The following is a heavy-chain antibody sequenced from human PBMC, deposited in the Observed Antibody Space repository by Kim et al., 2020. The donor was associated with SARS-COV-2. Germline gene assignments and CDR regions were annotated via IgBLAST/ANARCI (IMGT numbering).Heavy chain of an antibody. Sequence: GGSLRLSCAASGFTFSSHAMSWVRQAPGKGLAWVSAISGSGGTIYYADSVKGRFTISRDNSNNTLYLQMTSLRAEDTAVYFCARDRNYFYGMDVWGQGPT. CDR2: ISGSGGTI. V-gene: IGHV3-23*01. CDR3: ARDRNYFYGMDV. J-gene: IGHJ6*02. CDR1: GFTFSSHA.